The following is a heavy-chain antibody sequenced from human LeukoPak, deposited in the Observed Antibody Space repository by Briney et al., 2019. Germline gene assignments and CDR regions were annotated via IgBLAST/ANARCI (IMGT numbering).Heavy chain of an antibody. CDR2: ISSSSSTI. D-gene: IGHD3-22*01. V-gene: IGHV3-48*02. J-gene: IGHJ4*02. CDR1: GFTFRSYS. CDR3: ARVTYYYDSSGYYYIDY. Sequence: GGSLRLSCAASGFTFRSYSMNWVRQAPGKGLEWVSDISSSSSTIYYADSVKGRFTISRDNAKNSLYLQMNNLRDEDTAVYYCARVTYYYDSSGYYYIDYWGQGTLVTVSS.